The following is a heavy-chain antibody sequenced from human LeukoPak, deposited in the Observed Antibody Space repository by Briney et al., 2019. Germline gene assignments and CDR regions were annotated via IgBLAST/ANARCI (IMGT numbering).Heavy chain of an antibody. CDR1: GYTFTSYG. J-gene: IGHJ4*02. V-gene: IGHV1-18*01. D-gene: IGHD2-15*01. CDR3: ARELCSGGSCRFDY. CDR2: ISAYNGNT. Sequence: GESLKISCKASGYTFTSYGISWVRQAPGQGLEWMGWISAYNGNTNYAQKLQGRVTMTTDTSTSTAYMELRSLRSDDTAVYYCARELCSGGSCRFDYWGQGTLVTVSS.